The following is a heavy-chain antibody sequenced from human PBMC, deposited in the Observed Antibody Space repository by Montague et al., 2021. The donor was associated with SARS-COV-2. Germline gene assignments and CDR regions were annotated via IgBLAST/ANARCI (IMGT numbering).Heavy chain of an antibody. CDR2: VEQDGSES. CDR3: ARDHYGSEDY. J-gene: IGHJ4*02. CDR1: GFSFSSRG. D-gene: IGHD3-10*01. Sequence: SLRLSCAASGFSFSSRGMSWVRQVPGKGLEWVATVEQDGSESHYVDSVKGRFTISRDNAKSSAYLQMSSLRVEDTAVYFCARDHYGSEDYWGQGILVIVSS. V-gene: IGHV3-7*01.